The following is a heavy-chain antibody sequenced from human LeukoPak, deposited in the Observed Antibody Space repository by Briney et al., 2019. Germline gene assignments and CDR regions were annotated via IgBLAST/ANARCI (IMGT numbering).Heavy chain of an antibody. CDR2: IYTSGTT. V-gene: IGHV4-4*07. J-gene: IGHJ4*02. Sequence: SETLSLTCTVSGGSISSHYWSWIRQPPGKGLEWIGRIYTSGTTNYNPSLKSRVTMSVDTSKTQFSLRLNSVTAADTAVYYCARGIGTTNFDYWGQGALVTVSS. CDR1: GGSISSHY. CDR3: ARGIGTTNFDY. D-gene: IGHD1-7*01.